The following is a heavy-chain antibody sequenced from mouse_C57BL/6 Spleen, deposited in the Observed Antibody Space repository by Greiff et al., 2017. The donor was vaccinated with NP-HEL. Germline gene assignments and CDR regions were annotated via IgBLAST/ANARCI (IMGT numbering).Heavy chain of an antibody. CDR1: GHTFTDYE. CDR2: IDPETGGT. D-gene: IGHD1-1*01. V-gene: IGHV1-15*01. J-gene: IGHJ2*01. CDR3: TRYYGSSDFDY. Sequence: QVQLQQSGAELVRPGASVTLSCKASGHTFTDYEMHWVKQTPVHGLEWIGAIDPETGGTAYNQKFKGKAILTADKSSSTAYMELRSLTSEDSAVYYCTRYYGSSDFDYWGQGTTLTVSS.